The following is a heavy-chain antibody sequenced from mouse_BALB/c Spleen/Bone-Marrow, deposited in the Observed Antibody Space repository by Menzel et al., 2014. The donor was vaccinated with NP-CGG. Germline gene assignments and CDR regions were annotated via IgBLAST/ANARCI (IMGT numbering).Heavy chain of an antibody. CDR3: ARDDYGRGY. CDR2: IRNKPNGYTT. V-gene: IGHV7-3*02. J-gene: IGHJ2*01. D-gene: IGHD1-1*01. CDR1: GFTSTDYY. Sequence: EVKLVESGGGLVQPGGSLRLSCATSGFTSTDYYMSWVRQPPGKALEWLGFIRNKPNGYTTEYSASVKGRFTISRDNSQSSLYLQMNTLRAEDSATYYCARDDYGRGYWGQGTTLTVSS.